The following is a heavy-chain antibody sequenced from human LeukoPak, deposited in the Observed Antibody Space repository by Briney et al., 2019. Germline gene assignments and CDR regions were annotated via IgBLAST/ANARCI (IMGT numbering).Heavy chain of an antibody. D-gene: IGHD3/OR15-3a*01. CDR2: IFHSGAT. Sequence: SETLSLTCTVSGGSINSDAYYWGWIRQSPGRGLEWIGNIFHSGATYYNPSLKSRVTISIDTSKNQISLKLNSVTAADTAVYYCARAIFPWTARTDYYYMDVWGKGTTVTVSS. CDR3: ARAIFPWTARTDYYYMDV. J-gene: IGHJ6*03. V-gene: IGHV4-39*07. CDR1: GGSINSDAYY.